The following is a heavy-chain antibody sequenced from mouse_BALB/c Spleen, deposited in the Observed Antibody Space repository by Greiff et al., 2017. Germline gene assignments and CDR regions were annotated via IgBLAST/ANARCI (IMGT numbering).Heavy chain of an antibody. V-gene: IGHV7-3*02. J-gene: IGHJ4*01. CDR1: GFTFTDYY. Sequence: EVKLVESGGGLVQPGGSLRLSCATSGFTFTDYYMSWVRQPPGKALEWLGFIRNKANGYTTEYSASVKGRFTISRDNSQSILYLQMNTLRAEDSATYYCARDMGGNYLYYYAMDYWGQGTSVTVSS. CDR3: ARDMGGNYLYYYAMDY. D-gene: IGHD2-1*01. CDR2: IRNKANGYTT.